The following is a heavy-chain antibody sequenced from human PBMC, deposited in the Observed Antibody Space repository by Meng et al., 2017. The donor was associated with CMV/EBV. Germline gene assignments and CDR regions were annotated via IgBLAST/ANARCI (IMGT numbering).Heavy chain of an antibody. CDR3: ARLNLMTTVTTPGSYYYYGMDV. CDR2: MSYSGST. V-gene: IGHV4-59*01. D-gene: IGHD4-11*01. Sequence: GSLRLSCIVSGASITDYYWSWVRQPPGKGLEWIAYMSYSGSTNYNPSLKSRLTISLDTSKNQLSLRLSSVTAADTAVYYCARLNLMTTVTTPGSYYYYGMDVWGQGTTVTVSS. CDR1: GASITDYY. J-gene: IGHJ6*02.